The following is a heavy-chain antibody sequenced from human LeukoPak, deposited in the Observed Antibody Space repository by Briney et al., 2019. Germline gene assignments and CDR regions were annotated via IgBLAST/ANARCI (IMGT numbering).Heavy chain of an antibody. J-gene: IGHJ4*02. CDR3: ARGGPLVDY. V-gene: IGHV4-59*01. CDR2: IYYSGST. CDR1: GGSISSYY. Sequence: SETLSLTCTVSGGSISSYYWSWIRQPPGKGLEWIGYIYYSGSTNYNPSLKSRVTISVDTSKNQFSLKLSSVTAADTAVYYCARGGPLVDYWGQGTLVTVSS.